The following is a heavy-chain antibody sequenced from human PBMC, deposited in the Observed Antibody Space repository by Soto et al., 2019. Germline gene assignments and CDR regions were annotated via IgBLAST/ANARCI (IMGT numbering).Heavy chain of an antibody. D-gene: IGHD5-12*01. CDR2: ISGSGGST. V-gene: IGHV3-23*01. Sequence: EVQLLESGGGLVQPGGSLRLSCAASGFTFSSYAMSWVRQAPGKGLEWVSAISGSGGSTYYADSVKGRFTISRDNSKNTLYLQMNSLRAEDTAVYYCAKDVLYHVDIVATINFPLWGQGTLVTVSS. CDR1: GFTFSSYA. J-gene: IGHJ4*02. CDR3: AKDVLYHVDIVATINFPL.